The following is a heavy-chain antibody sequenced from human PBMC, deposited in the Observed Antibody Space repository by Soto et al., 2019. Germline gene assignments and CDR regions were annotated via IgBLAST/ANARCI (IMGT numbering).Heavy chain of an antibody. CDR2: ISYDGSNK. J-gene: IGHJ3*02. CDR1: GFTFSSYG. CDR3: AKGRNFIVPPDAFDI. V-gene: IGHV3-30*18. D-gene: IGHD2-2*01. Sequence: GGSLRLSCAASGFTFSSYGMHWVRQAPGKGLEWVAVISYDGSNKYYADSVKGRFTISRDNSKNTLYLQMNSLRAEDTAVYYCAKGRNFIVPPDAFDIWGQGTMVTVSS.